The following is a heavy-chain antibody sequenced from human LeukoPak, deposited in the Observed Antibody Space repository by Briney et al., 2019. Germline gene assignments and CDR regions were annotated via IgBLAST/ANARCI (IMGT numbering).Heavy chain of an antibody. Sequence: ASVKVSCKASGYTFTGHYIHWVRQAPGQGLEWMGWINPNSGGTNYEQKFQGWVIMTRDTSISTAYMELSSLRYDDTAVYYCARSQANEGMGYWGQGALVTVSS. CDR1: GYTFTGHY. CDR2: INPNSGGT. CDR3: ARSQANEGMGY. J-gene: IGHJ4*02. D-gene: IGHD1-1*01. V-gene: IGHV1-2*04.